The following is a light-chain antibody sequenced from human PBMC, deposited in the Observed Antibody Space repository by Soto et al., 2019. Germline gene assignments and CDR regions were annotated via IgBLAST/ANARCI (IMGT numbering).Light chain of an antibody. Sequence: DIQMTQSTSSLSASVGDRVTITCRASQSISSYLNWYQQKPGKAPKLLIYAASTLQSGVPSRVSGSGSGTEFTLTISILQPEYCATYYCQQLNSYPPAHTFGGGTKGDIK. J-gene: IGKJ4*01. V-gene: IGKV1-9*01. CDR2: AAS. CDR1: QSISSY. CDR3: QQLNSYPPAHT.